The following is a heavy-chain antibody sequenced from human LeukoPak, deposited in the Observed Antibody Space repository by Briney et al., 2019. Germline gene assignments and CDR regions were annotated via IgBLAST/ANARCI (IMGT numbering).Heavy chain of an antibody. J-gene: IGHJ4*02. D-gene: IGHD6-19*01. CDR2: IIPIFGTA. CDR3: ARERRKWLGKKEGYFDY. Sequence: GASVKVSCKASGGTFSSYAISWVRQAPGQGLEWMGGIIPIFGTANYAQKFQGRVTITADESTSTAYMELSSLRSEDTAVYYCARERRKWLGKKEGYFDYWGQGTLVTVSS. V-gene: IGHV1-69*13. CDR1: GGTFSSYA.